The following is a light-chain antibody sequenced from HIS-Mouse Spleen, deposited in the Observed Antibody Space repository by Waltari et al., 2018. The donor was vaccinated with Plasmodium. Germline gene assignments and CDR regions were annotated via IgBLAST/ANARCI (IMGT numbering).Light chain of an antibody. Sequence: ETLTTQSSATLSAFQGERATLSCRASQTVSSNLAWYQQKPGQAPRLRIYGASTRATGIPARFSGSGSGTEFTLTISSLQSEDFAVYYCQQYNNWSFTFGPGTKVDIK. J-gene: IGKJ3*01. V-gene: IGKV3-15*01. CDR1: QTVSSN. CDR2: GAS. CDR3: QQYNNWSFT.